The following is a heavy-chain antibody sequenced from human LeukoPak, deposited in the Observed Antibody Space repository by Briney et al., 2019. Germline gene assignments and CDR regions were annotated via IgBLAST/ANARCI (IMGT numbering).Heavy chain of an antibody. Sequence: WASVKVSCKASGGTFSSYAISWVRQAPGQGLEWMGGIIPIFGTANYAQKFQGRVTITADESTSTAYMELSSLRSEDTAMYYCARERYCSSTSCQTYYYYGMDVWGKGTTVTVSS. D-gene: IGHD2-2*01. J-gene: IGHJ6*04. CDR2: IIPIFGTA. V-gene: IGHV1-69*13. CDR1: GGTFSSYA. CDR3: ARERYCSSTSCQTYYYYGMDV.